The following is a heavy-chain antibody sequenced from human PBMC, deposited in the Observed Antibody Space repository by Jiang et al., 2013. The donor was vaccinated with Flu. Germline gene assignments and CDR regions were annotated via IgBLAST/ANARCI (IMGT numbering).Heavy chain of an antibody. Sequence: GAEVKKPGESLKISCKGSGYSFTSYWIGWVRQMPGKGLEWMGLIYVGDSDTRYSPSFQGLVIISADKSINTAYLQWNSLKASDTAIYYCARGAYSSSWFNYFDYWGQGSLVTVSS. CDR1: GYSFTSYW. V-gene: IGHV5-51*03. D-gene: IGHD6-13*01. J-gene: IGHJ4*02. CDR2: IYVGDSDT. CDR3: ARGAYSSSWFNYFDY.